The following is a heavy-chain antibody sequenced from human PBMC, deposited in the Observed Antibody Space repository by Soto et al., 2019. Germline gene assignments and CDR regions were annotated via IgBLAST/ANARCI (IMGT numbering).Heavy chain of an antibody. D-gene: IGHD6-19*01. CDR1: SGSISSSNW. CDR3: ARDLRPQYSSGSSLNY. J-gene: IGHJ4*02. V-gene: IGHV4-4*02. CDR2: IYHSGST. Sequence: QVQLQESGPGLVKPSGTLSLTCAVSSGSISSSNWWSWVRQPPGKGLEWIGEIYHSGSTNYNPSLKRRVTISVDKSKNQFSLKLSSVTAADTAVYYCARDLRPQYSSGSSLNYWGQGTLVTVSS.